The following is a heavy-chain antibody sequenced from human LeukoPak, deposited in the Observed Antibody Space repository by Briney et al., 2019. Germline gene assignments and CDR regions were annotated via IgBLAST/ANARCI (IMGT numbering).Heavy chain of an antibody. D-gene: IGHD6-13*01. CDR3: ARRRAAAGPFDY. V-gene: IGHV4-39*01. Sequence: SETLSLTCAVSGGSISNSGYYWAWIRQPPGKGLEYIGNIHYSDSAPYNPSLQSRATILVDTSKNQFSLKLSSVTAADTAVYYCARRRAAAGPFDYWGQGTLVTVSS. CDR1: GGSISNSGYY. CDR2: IHYSDSA. J-gene: IGHJ4*02.